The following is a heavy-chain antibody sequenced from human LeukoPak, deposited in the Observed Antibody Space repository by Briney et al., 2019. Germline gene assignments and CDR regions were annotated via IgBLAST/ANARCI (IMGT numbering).Heavy chain of an antibody. D-gene: IGHD3-10*01. Sequence: GGSLRLSCAASGFTFSVYGMHWVRQAPGKGLEWVAVICNDGSNKYYADSVKGRFTISRDNSKNTLYLQMNSLRAEDTAVYSCARASGPFYYWGEGTLWTASS. CDR1: GFTFSVYG. CDR3: ARASGPFYY. V-gene: IGHV3-33*08. J-gene: IGHJ4*02. CDR2: ICNDGSNK.